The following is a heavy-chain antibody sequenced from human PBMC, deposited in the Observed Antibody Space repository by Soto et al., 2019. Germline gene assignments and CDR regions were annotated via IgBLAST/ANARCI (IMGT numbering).Heavy chain of an antibody. CDR2: IWYDGSNK. V-gene: IGHV3-33*01. Sequence: GGTRRLSCAASGFTFSSYGMHWVRQAPGKGLEWVAVIWYDGSNKYYADSVKGRFTISRDNSKNTLYLQMNSLRAEDTAVYYCARDRNFGVTSYYFDYWGQGTLVTVSS. D-gene: IGHD3-10*01. J-gene: IGHJ4*02. CDR1: GFTFSSYG. CDR3: ARDRNFGVTSYYFDY.